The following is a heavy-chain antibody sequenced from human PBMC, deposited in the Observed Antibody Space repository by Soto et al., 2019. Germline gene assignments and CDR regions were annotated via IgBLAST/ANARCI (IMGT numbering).Heavy chain of an antibody. Sequence: PSEPLSLPCTVSGGSISSYYWSWIRQPPGKGLEWIGYIYYSGSTNYNPSLKSRVTISVDTSKNQFSLKLSSVTAADTAVYYCARVGSSSVRYFDLWGRGTLVTVSS. CDR1: GGSISSYY. J-gene: IGHJ2*01. V-gene: IGHV4-59*01. CDR3: ARVGSSSVRYFDL. CDR2: IYYSGST. D-gene: IGHD6-6*01.